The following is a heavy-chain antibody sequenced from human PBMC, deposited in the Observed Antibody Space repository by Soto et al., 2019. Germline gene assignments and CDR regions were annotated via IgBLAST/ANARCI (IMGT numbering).Heavy chain of an antibody. CDR1: GFTFSSYW. CDR3: ARGGRAAIQLWLRGWFDP. D-gene: IGHD5-18*01. J-gene: IGHJ5*02. Sequence: EVQLVESGGGLVQPGGSLRLSCAASGFTFSSYWMSWVRQAPGKGLEWVANIKQDGSEKYYVDSVKGRFTISRDNAKNSLYLQMNSLRAEDTAVYYCARGGRAAIQLWLRGWFDPWGQGTLVTVSS. CDR2: IKQDGSEK. V-gene: IGHV3-7*01.